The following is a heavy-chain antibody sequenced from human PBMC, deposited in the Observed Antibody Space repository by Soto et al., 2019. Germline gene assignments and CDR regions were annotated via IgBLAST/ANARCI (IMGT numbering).Heavy chain of an antibody. V-gene: IGHV3-30*18. CDR2: ISYDGTDE. CDR1: GFSFRSYG. Sequence: QAQLVESGGGVVQPGRSLRLSCAASGFSFRSYGMHWLRQAPGKGLEWVAMISYDGTDEYYADSVQGRFTISRDNSKNAVYLQMNSLRAEDTAVYYCAKQESELNDHVYYWSQGTLGTVSS. CDR3: AKQESELNDHVYY. D-gene: IGHD1-1*01. J-gene: IGHJ4*02.